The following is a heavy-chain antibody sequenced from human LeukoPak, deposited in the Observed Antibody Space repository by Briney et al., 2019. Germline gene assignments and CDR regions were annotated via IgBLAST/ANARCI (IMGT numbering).Heavy chain of an antibody. J-gene: IGHJ4*02. V-gene: IGHV3-30*18. CDR3: AKDGQLGGSSWFTLYFDS. CDR1: RFSFRSYD. Sequence: GRSPRLSCAASRFSFRSYDMHWVRQAPGKGLEWMAVSSYDERNTYYTDSVKGRFTISRDNSKNTLYLQMNSLRPEDTAVYYCAKDGQLGGSSWFTLYFDSWGQGTLVTVSS. D-gene: IGHD6-13*01. CDR2: SSYDERNT.